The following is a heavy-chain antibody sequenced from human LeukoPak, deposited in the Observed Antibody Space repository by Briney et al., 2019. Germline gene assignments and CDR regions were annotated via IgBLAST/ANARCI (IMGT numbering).Heavy chain of an antibody. J-gene: IGHJ4*02. V-gene: IGHV1-2*02. Sequence: GASVTVSCKASGYTVTAIYNHWVRQAPGQGLEWMGWINPNSGGTNYAQKFQGRVTMTRDTSISTAYLDLSRLRSDDTAVYYCAEALEGGHYWGQGTLVTVSS. D-gene: IGHD3-10*01. CDR1: GYTVTAIY. CDR2: INPNSGGT. CDR3: AEALEGGHY.